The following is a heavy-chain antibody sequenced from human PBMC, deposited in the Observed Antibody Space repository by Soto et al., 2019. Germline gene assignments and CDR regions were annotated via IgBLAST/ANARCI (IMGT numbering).Heavy chain of an antibody. CDR3: ARGYDSGGLDY. CDR1: GITVSSSY. V-gene: IGHV3-53*01. Sequence: PGGSLRLSCAASGITVSSSYMSWVRQAPGKGLEWVSVIYSGGATHYADSVKGRFTISRDNSRNTLYLQMNSLRAEDTALYYCARGYDSGGLDYWGQGTLVTVSS. J-gene: IGHJ4*02. D-gene: IGHD3-22*01. CDR2: IYSGGAT.